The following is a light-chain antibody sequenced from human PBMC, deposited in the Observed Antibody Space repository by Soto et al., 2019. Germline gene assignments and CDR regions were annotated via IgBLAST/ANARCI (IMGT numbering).Light chain of an antibody. V-gene: IGLV2-14*01. J-gene: IGLJ1*01. CDR1: SSDVGGSNY. CDR3: SSYPSSGTRYV. Sequence: XSVLTKAASGSGAAGEWSSISYTGKSSDVGGSNYVSWYQQHPGKAPNLMIYDVRNRPSGISNRFSGSKSGNTASLTISGLQAEDEAEYYCSSYPSSGTRYVFGTGTKVTVL. CDR2: DVR.